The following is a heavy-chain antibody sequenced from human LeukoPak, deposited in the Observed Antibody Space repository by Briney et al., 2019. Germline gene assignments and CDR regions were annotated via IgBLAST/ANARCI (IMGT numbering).Heavy chain of an antibody. V-gene: IGHV3-23*01. Sequence: PGGSLRLSCAVSGFTFSNYWMHWVRQAPGKGLEWVSTLSSSGGSTYNADFVKGRFTISRDNSKNTLYLQMNSLRVEDTAVYYCAKGSTSAWYAPFDSWGQGTLVTVSS. CDR1: GFTFSNYW. D-gene: IGHD6-19*01. CDR3: AKGSTSAWYAPFDS. CDR2: LSSSGGST. J-gene: IGHJ4*02.